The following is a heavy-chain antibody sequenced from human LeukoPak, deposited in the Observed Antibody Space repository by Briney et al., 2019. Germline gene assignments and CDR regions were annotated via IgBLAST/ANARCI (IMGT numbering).Heavy chain of an antibody. Sequence: AGGSLRLSCAASGFTFSNARMSWVRQAPGKGLEWVGRIKSKTDGGTTDYAAPVKGRFTISRDDSKNTLYLQMNSLKTEDTAVYYCTTEYYYDSSGYIDYWGQGTLVTVSS. CDR3: TTEYYYDSSGYIDY. CDR2: IKSKTDGGTT. V-gene: IGHV3-15*01. D-gene: IGHD3-22*01. CDR1: GFTFSNAR. J-gene: IGHJ4*02.